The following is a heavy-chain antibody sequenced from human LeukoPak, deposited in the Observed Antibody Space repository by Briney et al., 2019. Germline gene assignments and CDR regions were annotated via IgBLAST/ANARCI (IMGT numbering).Heavy chain of an antibody. V-gene: IGHV3-7*01. CDR2: IKQDGSDK. CDR3: AKHGRDFDF. J-gene: IGHJ4*02. Sequence: GGSLRLSCAASGFTFSNHWMSWLRQAPGKGLEWVANIKQDGSDKYYVDSVKGRFTISRDNAKNSLYLQMDSLRTDVTAGYYCAKHGRDFDFWGQGTLVTVSS. CDR1: GFTFSNHW.